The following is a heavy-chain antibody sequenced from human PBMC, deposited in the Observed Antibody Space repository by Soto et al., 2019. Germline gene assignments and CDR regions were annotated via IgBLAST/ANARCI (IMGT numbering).Heavy chain of an antibody. D-gene: IGHD3-10*01. CDR3: ALKGWFGELFYYMDV. Sequence: SETLSLTCTVSGGSISSSSYYWGWIRKPPGKGLEWIGSIYYSGSTYYNPSLKSRVTISVDTSKNQFSLKLSSVTAADTAVYYCALKGWFGELFYYMDVWGKGTTVTVSS. CDR1: GGSISSSSYY. CDR2: IYYSGST. J-gene: IGHJ6*03. V-gene: IGHV4-39*01.